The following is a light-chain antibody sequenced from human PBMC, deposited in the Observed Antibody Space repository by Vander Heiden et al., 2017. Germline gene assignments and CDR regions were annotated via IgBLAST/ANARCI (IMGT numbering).Light chain of an antibody. CDR1: RLGNKY. CDR3: QAWDSSTGVV. V-gene: IGLV3-1*01. J-gene: IGLJ2*01. CDR2: HDN. Sequence: SYELTQPPSVSVSPGQTANITCSGDRLGNKYVCWYQQKPGQSPVLVIYHDNKRPSGIPERFSGSNSGNTATLTLSETQSLDEADDYCQAWDSSTGVVCGEGTKL.